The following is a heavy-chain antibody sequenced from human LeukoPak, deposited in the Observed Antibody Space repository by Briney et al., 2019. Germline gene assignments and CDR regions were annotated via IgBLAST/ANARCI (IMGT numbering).Heavy chain of an antibody. CDR1: GFAFTSSA. J-gene: IGHJ4*02. D-gene: IGHD3-22*01. CDR2: IVVGSGNT. V-gene: IGHV1-58*02. CDR3: AADPLYYYYDSSGYLGY. Sequence: SVKVSCKASGFAFTSSAMQWVRQARGQRLEWIGWIVVGSGNTNYAQKFQERVTITRDMSTSTAYMELSSLRSEDTAVYYCAADPLYYYYDSSGYLGYWGQGTLVTVSS.